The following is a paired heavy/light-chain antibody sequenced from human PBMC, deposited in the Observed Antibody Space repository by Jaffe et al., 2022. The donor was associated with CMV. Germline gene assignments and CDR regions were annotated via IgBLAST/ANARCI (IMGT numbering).Light chain of an antibody. CDR1: SGHANYA. CDR2: VNSDGSH. CDR3: QTWDTGINWV. Sequence: QLVLTQSPSASASLGASVKLTCTLNSGHANYAIAWHQQRPGKGPRYLMKVNSDGSHNKGGGIPDRFSGSRSGAECYLTISSLQSEDEADYYCQTWDTGINWVFGGGTKVTVL. J-gene: IGLJ3*02. V-gene: IGLV4-69*01.
Heavy chain of an antibody. CDR1: GFAFADYA. CDR3: TRVNTCRWGRCDYYFDY. V-gene: IGHV3-49*04. Sequence: VQLVESGGGLVQPGRSLRLSCTASGFAFADYAMSWVRQAPGKGLEWVSFIRNKPYGGTTEYAASVKGRFTISRDDSKSIAYLQMNSLKIEDTAVYYCTRVNTCRWGRCDYYFDYWGQGTLVTVSS. J-gene: IGHJ4*02. CDR2: IRNKPYGGTT. D-gene: IGHD3-16*01.